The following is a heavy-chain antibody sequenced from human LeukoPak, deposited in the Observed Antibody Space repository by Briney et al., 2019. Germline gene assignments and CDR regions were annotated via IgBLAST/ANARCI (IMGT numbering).Heavy chain of an antibody. V-gene: IGHV4-59*01. J-gene: IGHJ4*02. CDR1: GGSISSYY. Sequence: SETLSLTCTVSGGSISSYYWSWIRQPPGKGLEWIGYVYYSGSTNYNPSLKSRVTISVDTSKNQFSLKLSSVTAADTAVYYCARGRYYYDSSERREFDYWGQGTLVTVSS. D-gene: IGHD3-22*01. CDR2: VYYSGST. CDR3: ARGRYYYDSSERREFDY.